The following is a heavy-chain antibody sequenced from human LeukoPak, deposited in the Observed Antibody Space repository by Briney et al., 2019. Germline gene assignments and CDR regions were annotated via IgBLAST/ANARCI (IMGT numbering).Heavy chain of an antibody. D-gene: IGHD3-22*01. CDR1: GFTFSSYS. Sequence: GGSLRLSCVASGFTFSSYSMNWVRQAPGKGLEWVSSISSSSSYIYYADSVKGRFTISRDNAKNSLYLQMNSLRAEDTAVYYCASMAYYYDSSGYSAPRDYWGQGTLVTVSS. J-gene: IGHJ4*02. CDR3: ASMAYYYDSSGYSAPRDY. V-gene: IGHV3-21*01. CDR2: ISSSSSYI.